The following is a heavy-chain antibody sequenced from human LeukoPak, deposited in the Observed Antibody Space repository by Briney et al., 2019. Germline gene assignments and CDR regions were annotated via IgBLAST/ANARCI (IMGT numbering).Heavy chain of an antibody. D-gene: IGHD3-9*01. V-gene: IGHV4-59*01. CDR3: ARGGYDILTGYYPHDAFDI. CDR2: IYYSGRT. Sequence: SEPLSLTCTVSGGSISNYYWTWLRQPPGKGLEWIGHIYYSGRTNYNPSFKSRVTIPVDPPQNRSSPELGPVTAADTAVYYCARGGYDILTGYYPHDAFDIWGQGTMVTVSS. CDR1: GGSISNYY. J-gene: IGHJ3*02.